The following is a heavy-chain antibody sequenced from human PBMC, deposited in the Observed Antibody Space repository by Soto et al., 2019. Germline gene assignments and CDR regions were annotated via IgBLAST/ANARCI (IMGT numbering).Heavy chain of an antibody. CDR3: ARESVCCGPRCYRNNWFDP. D-gene: IGHD2-2*02. CDR2: MSNTGIP. V-gene: IGHV4-59*01. CDR1: GASISNNY. Sequence: QVELQESGPGLVKPSETLSLTCSVSGASISNNYWSWMRQSPGKGLEWIGLMSNTGIPTYNPSLQGRVNISPDTSNNRISLRLISVTAAHTAVYYCARESVCCGPRCYRNNWFDPWGQGILVTVAS. J-gene: IGHJ5*02.